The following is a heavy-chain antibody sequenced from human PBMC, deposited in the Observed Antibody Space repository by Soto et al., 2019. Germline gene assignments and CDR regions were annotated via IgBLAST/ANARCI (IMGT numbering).Heavy chain of an antibody. CDR2: IYYSGST. Sequence: KPSETLSLTCTVSGGSISSGGYYWSWIRQHPGKGLEWIGYIYYSGSTYYNPSLKSRVTISVDTSKNQFSLKLSSVTAADTAVYYCAREISSSEAFDIWGQGTMVTVSS. CDR3: AREISSSEAFDI. V-gene: IGHV4-31*03. D-gene: IGHD6-6*01. J-gene: IGHJ3*02. CDR1: GGSISSGGYY.